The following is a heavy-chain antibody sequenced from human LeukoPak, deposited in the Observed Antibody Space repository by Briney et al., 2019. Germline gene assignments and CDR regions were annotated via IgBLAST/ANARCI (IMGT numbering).Heavy chain of an antibody. V-gene: IGHV4-4*07. CDR3: ARDLRFLSTLGDYYMDV. CDR2: IHISGST. J-gene: IGHJ6*03. Sequence: SETLSLTCTVSGGSISSYYWSWIRQPAGKGLEWIGRIHISGSTNYNPSLKSRVTMSVDTSKNQLSLKLSSVTAADTAVYYCARDLRFLSTLGDYYMDVWGKGTTVTVSS. D-gene: IGHD3-3*01. CDR1: GGSISSYY.